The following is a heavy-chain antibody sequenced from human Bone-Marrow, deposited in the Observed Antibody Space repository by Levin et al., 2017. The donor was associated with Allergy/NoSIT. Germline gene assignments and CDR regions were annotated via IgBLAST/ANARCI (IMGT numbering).Heavy chain of an antibody. Sequence: PGGSLRLSCRGSGFIFSNAWMSWVRQAPGKGLEWVGRIKSTADDETIDYATPVKGRFVISRDDSENTVYLQMNNLETEDTAVYYCTTAVPPTGGIQWGGLHLWLHLISDFWGPGTVVTVSS. CDR1: GFIFSNAW. CDR2: IKSTADDETI. CDR3: TTAVPPTGGIQWGGLHLWLHLISDF. D-gene: IGHD5-18*01. J-gene: IGHJ4*02. V-gene: IGHV3-15*01.